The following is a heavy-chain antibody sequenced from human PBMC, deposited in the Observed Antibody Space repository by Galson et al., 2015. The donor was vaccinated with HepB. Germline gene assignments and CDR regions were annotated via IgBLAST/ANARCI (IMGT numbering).Heavy chain of an antibody. J-gene: IGHJ4*02. CDR1: GFTFSSYA. CDR3: ARAHGVGATRFTVEGY. D-gene: IGHD1-26*01. V-gene: IGHV3-30*04. CDR2: ISYDGSNK. Sequence: SLRLSCAASGFTFSSYAMHWVRQAPGKGLEWVAVISYDGSNKYYADSVKGRFTISRDNSKNTLYLQMNSLRAEDTAVYYCARAHGVGATRFTVEGYWGQGTLVTVSS.